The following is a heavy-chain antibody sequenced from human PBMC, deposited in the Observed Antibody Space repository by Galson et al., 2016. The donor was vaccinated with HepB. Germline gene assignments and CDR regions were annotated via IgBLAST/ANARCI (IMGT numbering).Heavy chain of an antibody. J-gene: IGHJ4*02. CDR3: ARAGTLRSGYWYYFDY. CDR1: GYTFTSFY. Sequence: SVKVSCKASGYTFTSFYMHWVRQAPGQGLEWMGIINLSGGTTNNAQKFQGRVTMTRDTSTSTVYMELNSLRSDDTAVYYCARAGTLRSGYWYYFDYWGQGTLVSVSS. CDR2: INLSGGTT. V-gene: IGHV1-46*01. D-gene: IGHD3-3*01.